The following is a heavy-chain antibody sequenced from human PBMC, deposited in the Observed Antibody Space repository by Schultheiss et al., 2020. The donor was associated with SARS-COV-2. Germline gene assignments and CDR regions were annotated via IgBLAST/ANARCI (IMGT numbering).Heavy chain of an antibody. J-gene: IGHJ6*02. D-gene: IGHD6-19*01. CDR2: ISYDGSNK. Sequence: GGSLRLSCAASGFTFSSYSMNWVRQAPGKGLEWVAVISYDGSNKYYADSVKGRFTISRDNAKNSLYLQMNSLRAEDTAVYYCARIFGSGWYDVWGQGTTVTVSS. V-gene: IGHV3-30*12. CDR1: GFTFSSYS. CDR3: ARIFGSGWYDV.